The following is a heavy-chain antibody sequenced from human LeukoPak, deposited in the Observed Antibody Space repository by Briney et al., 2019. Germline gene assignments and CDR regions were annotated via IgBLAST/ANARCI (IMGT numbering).Heavy chain of an antibody. J-gene: IGHJ4*02. CDR1: GFTFSSYG. V-gene: IGHV3-30*02. D-gene: IGHD5-24*01. CDR3: AKGGDGYNYGSYFDY. Sequence: PGGSLRLSCAASGFTFSSYGMHWVRQAPGKGLEWVAFIRNDGSSEFYKDSVKGRFTISRDNSKNTLFLQMNSLRAEDTAVYYCAKGGDGYNYGSYFDYWGQGTLATVSS. CDR2: IRNDGSSE.